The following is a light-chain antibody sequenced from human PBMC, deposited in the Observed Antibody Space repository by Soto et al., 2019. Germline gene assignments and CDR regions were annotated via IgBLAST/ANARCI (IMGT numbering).Light chain of an antibody. CDR2: DAS. CDR1: QGVGST. J-gene: IGKJ4*01. V-gene: IGKV3-15*01. CDR3: QHYKTWPLT. Sequence: ELVLTQSPATLSVSPGERATLSCRASQGVGSTLAWYQQEPGQAPRLLIYDASTRATGIPARFSGDGSGTEFTLTISRLQSDDFAVYYGQHYKTWPLTFGGGTRVEI.